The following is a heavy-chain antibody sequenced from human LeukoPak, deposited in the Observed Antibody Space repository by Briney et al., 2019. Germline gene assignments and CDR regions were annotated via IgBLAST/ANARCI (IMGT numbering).Heavy chain of an antibody. Sequence: SETLSLTCAVYGGSFSGYYWSWIRQPPGKGLEWIGEINHSGSTNYNPSLKSRVTMSVDTSKNQFSLKLSSVTAADTAVYYCARTSPKNGAFDMWGQGTVVTVSS. D-gene: IGHD2-8*01. V-gene: IGHV4-34*01. CDR1: GGSFSGYY. J-gene: IGHJ3*02. CDR2: INHSGST. CDR3: ARTSPKNGAFDM.